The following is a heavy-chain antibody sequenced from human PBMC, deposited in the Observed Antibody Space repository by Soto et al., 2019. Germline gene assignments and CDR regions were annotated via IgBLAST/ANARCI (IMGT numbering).Heavy chain of an antibody. J-gene: IGHJ4*02. V-gene: IGHV3-30*18. CDR3: AKDMEIRCTGFFDYFDY. CDR2: ISFDGSNK. D-gene: IGHD7-27*01. CDR1: GFTFSSYG. Sequence: QVQLVESGGGVVQPGRSLRLSCAASGFTFSSYGMHWVRQAPGKGLEWVAIISFDGSNKYYADSVKGRFTISRDNSKNTLFLQMDNLRAEDTAVYYCAKDMEIRCTGFFDYFDYWGRGTLVTVSS.